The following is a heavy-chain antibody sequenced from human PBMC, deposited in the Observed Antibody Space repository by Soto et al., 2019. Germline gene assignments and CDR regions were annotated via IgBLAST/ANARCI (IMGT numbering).Heavy chain of an antibody. CDR1: GFTFSSYW. J-gene: IGHJ6*02. CDR3: ARDPSACSSIFGCYYYYGMDV. V-gene: IGHV3-7*05. D-gene: IGHD2-2*01. Sequence: GGSLRLSCAASGFTFSSYWMSWVRQAPGKGLEWVANIKQDGSEKYYVDSVKGRFTISRDNAKNSLYLQMNSLRAEDTAVYYCARDPSACSSIFGCYYYYGMDVWGQGTTVTVSS. CDR2: IKQDGSEK.